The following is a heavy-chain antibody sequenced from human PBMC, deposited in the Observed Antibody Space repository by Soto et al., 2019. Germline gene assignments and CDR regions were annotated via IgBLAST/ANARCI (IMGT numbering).Heavy chain of an antibody. J-gene: IGHJ4*02. V-gene: IGHV1-2*02. CDR2: INPHSGGT. D-gene: IGHD5-18*01. Sequence: ASVKVSCKASGYTFTGYYMNWVRQAPGQGLEWMGWINPHSGGTNYAQKFQGRFTMTRDTSISTAYMELSRLRSDDTAVYYCARVRPGIYSYGYCFDYWGQGTLVTVSS. CDR1: GYTFTGYY. CDR3: ARVRPGIYSYGYCFDY.